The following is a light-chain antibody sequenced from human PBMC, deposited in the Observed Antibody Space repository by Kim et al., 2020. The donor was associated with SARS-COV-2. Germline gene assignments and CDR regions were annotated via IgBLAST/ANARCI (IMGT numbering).Light chain of an antibody. CDR2: GAS. V-gene: IGKV3-20*01. Sequence: SPVERATLSCRASQSVSSSYLAWYQQKPGQPPRLLIYGASSRATGIPDRFSGSGSGTDFTLTINRLEPEDFAVYSCQQYGSSPLTFGGGTKVDIK. CDR1: QSVSSSY. CDR3: QQYGSSPLT. J-gene: IGKJ4*01.